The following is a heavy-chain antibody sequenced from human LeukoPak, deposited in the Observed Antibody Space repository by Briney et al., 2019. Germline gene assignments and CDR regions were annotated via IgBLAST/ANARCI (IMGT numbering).Heavy chain of an antibody. J-gene: IGHJ4*02. CDR3: AGGQMFTSGGFDD. V-gene: IGHV3-53*01. CDR1: GFTFSSYA. Sequence: PGGSLRLSCAASGFTFSSYAVSWVRQAPGKGLEWVSVIYTGGDTYYADSVRGRFTISRDNSKNTVNLQMNSLRAEDTALYYCAGGQMFTSGGFDDWGQGTLVTVSS. D-gene: IGHD6-19*01. CDR2: IYTGGDT.